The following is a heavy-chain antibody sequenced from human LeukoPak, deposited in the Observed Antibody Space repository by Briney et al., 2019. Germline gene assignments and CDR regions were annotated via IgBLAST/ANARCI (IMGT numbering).Heavy chain of an antibody. CDR1: GFTFSDYY. CDR2: ISSSGGTI. V-gene: IGHV3-11*01. Sequence: GGSLRLSCAASGFTFSDYYMSWIRQAPGKGLEWVSYISSSGGTIYYADSVKGRFTISRDNAKNSLYLQMNSLRAEDTAVYYCARDYDYVWGSYRFDYWGQGTLVTVSS. D-gene: IGHD3-16*02. J-gene: IGHJ4*02. CDR3: ARDYDYVWGSYRFDY.